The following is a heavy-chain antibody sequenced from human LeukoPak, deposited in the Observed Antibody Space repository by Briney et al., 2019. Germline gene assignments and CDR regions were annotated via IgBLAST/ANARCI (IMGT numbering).Heavy chain of an antibody. CDR2: IYSGGGT. D-gene: IGHD6-19*01. Sequence: GGSLRLSCAASGFIVSSRHMSWVRQAPGKGLEWVSVIYSGGGTNYADSVKGRFTISRDNSKNTLYLQLNSLRAEDTAVYYCARDLYSSGPWGQETLVTVSS. CDR1: GFIVSSRH. V-gene: IGHV3-66*01. CDR3: ARDLYSSGP. J-gene: IGHJ5*02.